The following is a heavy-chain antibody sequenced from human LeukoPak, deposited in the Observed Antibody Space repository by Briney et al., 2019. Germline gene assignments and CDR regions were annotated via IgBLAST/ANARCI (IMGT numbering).Heavy chain of an antibody. J-gene: IGHJ4*02. D-gene: IGHD3-3*01. CDR1: GFTFSSYS. CDR2: ISSSSSYI. V-gene: IGHV3-21*04. CDR3: ANHLPYYDFWSGYLDY. Sequence: PGGSLRLSCAASGFTFSSYSMNWVRQAPGKGLEWVSCISSSSSYIYYADSVKGRFTISRDNAKNSLYLQMNSLRAEDTAVYYCANHLPYYDFWSGYLDYWGQGTLVTVSS.